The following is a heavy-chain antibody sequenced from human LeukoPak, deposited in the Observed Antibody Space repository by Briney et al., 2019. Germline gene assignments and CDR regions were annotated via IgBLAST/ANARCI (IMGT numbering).Heavy chain of an antibody. D-gene: IGHD2-21*02. CDR3: AREALVVTAILYYFDY. CDR1: GFTFSRYW. J-gene: IGHJ4*02. CDR2: IKSDGSEK. V-gene: IGHV3-7*01. Sequence: PGGSLRLSCAASGFTFSRYWMSWVRQAPGKGLAAVSNIKSDGSEKYYVYSVKGRFTISRDNAKNSLYLQMNSLRAEDTAVYYCAREALVVTAILYYFDYWGQGTLVTVSS.